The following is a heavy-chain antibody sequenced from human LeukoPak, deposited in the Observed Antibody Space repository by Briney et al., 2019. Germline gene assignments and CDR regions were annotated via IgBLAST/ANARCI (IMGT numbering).Heavy chain of an antibody. J-gene: IGHJ5*02. CDR1: GFTFGAYG. CDR3: AKDGALYYDFWSGYTYTVWFDP. D-gene: IGHD3-3*01. Sequence: GGSLRLSCAASGFTFGAYGMSWVRQAPGKGLEWVSGISGGGDRTYSGDSVKGRFTISRDNSKNTLYLQMNSLRAEDTAVYYCAKDGALYYDFWSGYTYTVWFDPWGQGTLVTVSS. V-gene: IGHV3-23*01. CDR2: ISGGGDRT.